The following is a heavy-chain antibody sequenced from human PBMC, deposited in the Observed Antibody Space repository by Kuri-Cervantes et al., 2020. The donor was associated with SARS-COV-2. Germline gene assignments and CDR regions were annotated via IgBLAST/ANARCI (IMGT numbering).Heavy chain of an antibody. CDR1: GYTFTGYY. CDR2: INPNSGGT. V-gene: IGHV1-2*04. J-gene: IGHJ3*02. D-gene: IGHD3-22*01. Sequence: ASVKVCCKASGYTFTGYYMHWVRQAPGQGLEWMGWINPNSGGTNYAQKFQGWVTMTRDTSISTVYMELSRLRSDDTAVYYCARSPPFRRLVVIYQGGAFDIWGQGTMVTVSS. CDR3: ARSPPFRRLVVIYQGGAFDI.